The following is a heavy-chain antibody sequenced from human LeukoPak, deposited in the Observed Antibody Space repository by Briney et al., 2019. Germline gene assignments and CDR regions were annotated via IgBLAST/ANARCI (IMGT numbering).Heavy chain of an antibody. J-gene: IGHJ5*02. Sequence: GGSLRLSCAASGFTLSSYWMSWVRQAPGKGLEWVANIKQDGSEKYYADSVKGRFTISRDNSKNTLYLQMNSLRGEDTAVYYCARAAAETGSFRDNWFDPWGQGTLVTVSS. D-gene: IGHD3-9*01. CDR1: GFTLSSYW. V-gene: IGHV3-7*01. CDR3: ARAAAETGSFRDNWFDP. CDR2: IKQDGSEK.